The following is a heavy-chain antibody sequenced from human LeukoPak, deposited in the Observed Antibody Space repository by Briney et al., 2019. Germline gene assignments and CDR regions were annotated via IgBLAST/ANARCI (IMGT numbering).Heavy chain of an antibody. CDR2: VPNDETDK. D-gene: IGHD6-19*01. J-gene: IGHJ4*02. CDR1: ESTFRMYG. V-gene: IGHV3-30*02. Sequence: GGSLRLSCAASESTFRMYGMHWVRQAPGKGLEWVAFVPNDETDKYYTDSVKGRFTLFRDSSKNTLYLQLSSLSADDTAMYYCARDNNGWAFDYWGQGTLVTVSS. CDR3: ARDNNGWAFDY.